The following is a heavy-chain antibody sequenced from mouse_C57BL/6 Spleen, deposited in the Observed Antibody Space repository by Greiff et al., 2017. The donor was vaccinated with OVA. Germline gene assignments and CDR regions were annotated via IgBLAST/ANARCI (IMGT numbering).Heavy chain of an antibody. D-gene: IGHD1-1*01. CDR2: IHPNSGST. V-gene: IGHV1-64*01. CDR1: GYTFTSYW. CDR3: ASWGTTENYFDF. Sequence: QVQLQQPGAELVKPGASVKLSCKASGYTFTSYWMHWVKQRPGQGLEWIGMIHPNSGSTNYNEKFKSKATLTVDKSSSTAYMQLSSLTSEDSAVYYCASWGTTENYFDFWGQGTTLTVSS. J-gene: IGHJ2*01.